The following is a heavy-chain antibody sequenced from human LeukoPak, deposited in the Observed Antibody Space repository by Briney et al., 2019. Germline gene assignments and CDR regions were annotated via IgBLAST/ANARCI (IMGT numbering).Heavy chain of an antibody. D-gene: IGHD3-3*01. CDR3: ARYDTIFGATDY. J-gene: IGHJ4*02. CDR1: GYSFTSYW. Sequence: GESLKISCKGSGYSFTSYWISWVRQMPGKGLEWMGRNDPSDSYTNYSPSFQGHVTISADKSISTAYLQWSSLKASDTAMYYCARYDTIFGATDYWGQGTLVTVSS. CDR2: NDPSDSYT. V-gene: IGHV5-10-1*01.